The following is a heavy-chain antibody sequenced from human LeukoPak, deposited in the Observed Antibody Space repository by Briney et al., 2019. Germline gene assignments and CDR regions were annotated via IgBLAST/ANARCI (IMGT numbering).Heavy chain of an antibody. J-gene: IGHJ4*02. V-gene: IGHV3-48*04. CDR2: ISSSSSKI. CDR3: ARDPASIAAAGTFDY. D-gene: IGHD6-13*01. CDR1: GFTFRSYS. Sequence: GGSLRLSCAASGFTFRSYSMNWVRQAPGKGLEWLSYISSSSSKIYDADSVKGRFTISRDNSKNSLYLQMNNLRAEDTAVYYCARDPASIAAAGTFDYWGQGALVTVSS.